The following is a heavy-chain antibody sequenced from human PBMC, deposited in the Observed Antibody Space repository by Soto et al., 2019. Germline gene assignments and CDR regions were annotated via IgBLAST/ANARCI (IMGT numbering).Heavy chain of an antibody. CDR3: ARDPLMGDIVNS. D-gene: IGHD5-12*01. V-gene: IGHV3-11*05. CDR2: ISSSSSYT. J-gene: IGHJ4*02. Sequence: QVQLVESGGGLVKPGGSLRLSCAASGFTFSDYYMSWIRQAPGKGLEWVSYISSSSSYTNYADSVKGRFTISRDNANNSLYLQMNSLRAEDTAVYYCARDPLMGDIVNSWGQGTLVTVSS. CDR1: GFTFSDYY.